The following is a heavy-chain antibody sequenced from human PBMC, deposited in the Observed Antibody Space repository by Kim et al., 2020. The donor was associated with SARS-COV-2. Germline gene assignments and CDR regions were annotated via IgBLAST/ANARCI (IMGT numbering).Heavy chain of an antibody. CDR1: GGSISSGGYY. CDR3: ARVGYDILTGYYPYYFDY. CDR2: IYYSGST. J-gene: IGHJ4*02. Sequence: SETLSLTCTVSGGSISSGGYYWSWIRQHPGKGLEWIGYIYYSGSTYYNPSLKSRVTISVDTSKNQFSLKLSSVTAADTAVYYCARVGYDILTGYYPYYFDYWGQGTLVTVSS. V-gene: IGHV4-31*03. D-gene: IGHD3-9*01.